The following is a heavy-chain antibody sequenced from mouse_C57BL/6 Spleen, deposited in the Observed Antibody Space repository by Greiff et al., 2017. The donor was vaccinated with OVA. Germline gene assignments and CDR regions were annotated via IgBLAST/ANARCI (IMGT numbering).Heavy chain of an antibody. Sequence: VQLQQSGPELVKPGASVTLSCKASGYTFTSYDINWVKQRPGQGLEWIGGIYPRGGSTKYNEKFKGKAIWTVDTTSSTAYLVINSRTSEDSAVYFCARLSGLYDYDGACFAYWGQGTLVTVSA. CDR3: ARLSGLYDYDGACFAY. CDR2: IYPRGGST. V-gene: IGHV1-85*01. D-gene: IGHD2-4*01. CDR1: GYTFTSYD. J-gene: IGHJ3*01.